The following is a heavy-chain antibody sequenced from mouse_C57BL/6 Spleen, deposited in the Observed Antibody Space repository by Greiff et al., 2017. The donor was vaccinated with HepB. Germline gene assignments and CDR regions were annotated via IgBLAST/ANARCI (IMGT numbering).Heavy chain of an antibody. J-gene: IGHJ4*01. D-gene: IGHD1-1*01. CDR3: ARDYYGSEDYAMDY. Sequence: QVQLQQSGAELVRPGASVKLSCKASGYTFTDYYINWVKQRPGQGLEWIARIYPGSGNTYYNEKFKGKATLTAEKSSSTAYMQLSSLTSEDSAVYFCARDYYGSEDYAMDYWGQGTSVTVSS. CDR1: GYTFTDYY. V-gene: IGHV1-76*01. CDR2: IYPGSGNT.